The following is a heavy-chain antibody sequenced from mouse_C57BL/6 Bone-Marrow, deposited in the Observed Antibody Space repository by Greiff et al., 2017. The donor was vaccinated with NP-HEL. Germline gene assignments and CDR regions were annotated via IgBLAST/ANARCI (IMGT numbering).Heavy chain of an antibody. V-gene: IGHV5-4*03. D-gene: IGHD5-5*01. Sequence: EVMLVESGGGLVKPGGSLKLSCAASGFTFSSYAMSWVRQTPEKRLEWVATISDGGSYTYYPDNVKGRFTISRDNAKNNLYLQMSHLKSEDTAMYYGARGDYLYAMDYWGQGTSVTVSS. CDR3: ARGDYLYAMDY. CDR1: GFTFSSYA. J-gene: IGHJ4*01. CDR2: ISDGGSYT.